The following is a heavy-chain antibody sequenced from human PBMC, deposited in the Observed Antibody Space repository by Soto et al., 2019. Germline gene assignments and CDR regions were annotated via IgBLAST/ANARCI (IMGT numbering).Heavy chain of an antibody. D-gene: IGHD2-21*01. CDR3: ARVDPRGVAVVRDY. CDR1: GNTFASHG. Sequence: APVQVSCKASGNTFASHGFSWVRQAPGQGLEWMGWVSGFNGQTNYALKFQGRVTLTTDTSTSTAYMELRSLRSDDTAVYFCARVDPRGVAVVRDYWGQGTLVTVSS. V-gene: IGHV1-18*01. J-gene: IGHJ4*02. CDR2: VSGFNGQT.